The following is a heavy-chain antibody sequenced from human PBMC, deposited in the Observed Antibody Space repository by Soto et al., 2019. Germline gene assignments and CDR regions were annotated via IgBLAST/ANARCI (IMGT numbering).Heavy chain of an antibody. J-gene: IGHJ6*02. Sequence: QVQLVESGGGVVQPGRSLRLSCAASGFTFSSYGMHWVRQAPGKGLEWVAVISYDGSNKYYVDSVKGRFTISRDNSKNTLYLLMHSLRAEDTGVYYCAKDRDYDLLIGLPEVLIYYYIYGMDVWCQGTRVTVPS. CDR1: GFTFSSYG. V-gene: IGHV3-30*18. CDR2: ISYDGSNK. CDR3: AKDRDYDLLIGLPEVLIYYYIYGMDV. D-gene: IGHD3-9*01.